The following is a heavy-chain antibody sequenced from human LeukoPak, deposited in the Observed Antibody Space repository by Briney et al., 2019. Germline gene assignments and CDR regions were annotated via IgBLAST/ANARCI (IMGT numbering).Heavy chain of an antibody. CDR3: ARDGVVGATMSGAFDI. Sequence: GASVKVSCKASGYTFTSYYMHWVRQAPGQGLEWMGIINPSGGSTSYAQKFQGRVTMTRDMSTSTVYMELSSLRSEDTAVYYCARDGVVGATMSGAFDIWGQGTMVTVSS. CDR1: GYTFTSYY. V-gene: IGHV1-46*01. CDR2: INPSGGST. J-gene: IGHJ3*02. D-gene: IGHD1-26*01.